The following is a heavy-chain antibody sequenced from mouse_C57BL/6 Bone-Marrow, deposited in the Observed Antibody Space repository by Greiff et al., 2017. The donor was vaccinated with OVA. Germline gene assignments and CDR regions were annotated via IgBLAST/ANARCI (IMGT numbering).Heavy chain of an antibody. J-gene: IGHJ4*01. D-gene: IGHD2-5*01. V-gene: IGHV1-15*01. CDR3: TRGYSNYYAMDY. CDR1: GYTFTDYE. CDR2: IDPETGGT. Sequence: VKLMESGAELVRPGASVTLSCKASGYTFTDYEMHWVKQTPVHGLEWIGAIDPETGGTASNQKLKGTAILNADKSSSTAYRELRSLTSEDSAVYYGTRGYSNYYAMDYWGQGTSGTVSS.